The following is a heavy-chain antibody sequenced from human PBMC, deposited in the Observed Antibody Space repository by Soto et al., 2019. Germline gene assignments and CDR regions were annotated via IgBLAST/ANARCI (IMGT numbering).Heavy chain of an antibody. J-gene: IGHJ4*02. D-gene: IGHD4-17*01. CDR1: GFTFSDYY. CDR2: IDSDGSFT. V-gene: IGHV3-11*05. Sequence: PGGSLRLSCAASGFTFSDYYMSLIRQAPGKGLEWASHIDSDGSFTTYADSVKGRFTISRDNAENSVYLEMDRLRAEDTALYYCARDVDADFRTDFDYWGRGTLVTVSS. CDR3: ARDVDADFRTDFDY.